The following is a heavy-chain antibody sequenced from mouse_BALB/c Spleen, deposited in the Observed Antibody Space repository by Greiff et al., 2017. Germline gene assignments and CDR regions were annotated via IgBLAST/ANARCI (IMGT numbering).Heavy chain of an antibody. CDR3: ARSPYGYDNAMDY. J-gene: IGHJ4*01. CDR1: GFSLSTSGMG. CDR2: LWWGDDK. D-gene: IGHD2-2*01. V-gene: IGHV8-8*01. Sequence: QVTLKVSGPGILKPSQTLSLTCSFSGFSLSTSGMGVAWIRQPSGMGLEWLAHLWWGDDKYYNPSLNSQPTIFKDTSRNPVVLKITSVDTADTATYSCARSPYGYDNAMDYWGQGTSVTVSS.